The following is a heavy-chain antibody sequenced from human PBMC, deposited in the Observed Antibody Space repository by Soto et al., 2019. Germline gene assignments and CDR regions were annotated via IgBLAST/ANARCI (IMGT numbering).Heavy chain of an antibody. D-gene: IGHD3-3*01. CDR3: TRDGEPL. Sequence: SLRLSCAASGFTFSTYTLNWVRQAPGKGLEWVSLISTSGDSPYYEDSLRGRFTISRDNARSSLYLQMDSLRVEDTAMYYCTRDGEPLWGQGTMVTVSS. V-gene: IGHV3-21*01. CDR1: GFTFSTYT. J-gene: IGHJ3*01. CDR2: ISTSGDSP.